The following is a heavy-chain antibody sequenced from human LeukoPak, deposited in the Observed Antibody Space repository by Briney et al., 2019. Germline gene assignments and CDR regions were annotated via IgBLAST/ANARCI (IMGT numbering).Heavy chain of an antibody. J-gene: IGHJ4*02. CDR1: GGTFSSYA. V-gene: IGHV1-69*04. CDR2: IIPILGIA. Sequence: SVKVSCKASGGTFSSYAISWVRQAPGQGLEWMGRIIPILGIANYAQKFQGRVTITADKSTSTAYMELSSLRSEDTAVYYCARQTRRFGEFDYWGQGTLVTVSS. D-gene: IGHD3-10*01. CDR3: ARQTRRFGEFDY.